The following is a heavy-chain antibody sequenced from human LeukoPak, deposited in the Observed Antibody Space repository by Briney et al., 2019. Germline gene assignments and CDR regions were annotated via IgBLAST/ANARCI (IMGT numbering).Heavy chain of an antibody. J-gene: IGHJ4*02. D-gene: IGHD5-24*01. Sequence: PGGSLRLSCAASGFIFNTYNMHWVRQAPGRGLVWVSRIDTDGKTTTYADSVKGRFTISRDNAKNMLYLQMNSLRVEDTAVYYCVRDKDGYNFWGQGTLVSVSS. V-gene: IGHV3-74*01. CDR1: GFIFNTYN. CDR2: IDTDGKTT. CDR3: VRDKDGYNF.